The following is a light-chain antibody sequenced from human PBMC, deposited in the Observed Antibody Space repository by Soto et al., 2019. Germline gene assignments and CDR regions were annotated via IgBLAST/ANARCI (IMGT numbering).Light chain of an antibody. CDR1: QSVRTTH. CDR2: GSS. Sequence: PGEGATLSCRASQSVRTTHLAWYLQKPGQAPRLLIYGSSSRATGIPDRFSGSGSGTDFTLTISRLEPEDFAVYYCQQYDSSVLTFGGGTKVDIK. J-gene: IGKJ4*02. V-gene: IGKV3-20*01. CDR3: QQYDSSVLT.